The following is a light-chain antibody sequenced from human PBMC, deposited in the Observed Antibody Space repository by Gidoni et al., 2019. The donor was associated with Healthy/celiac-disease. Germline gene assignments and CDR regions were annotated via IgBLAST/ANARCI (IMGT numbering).Light chain of an antibody. CDR1: SSNIGAGYD. Sequence: QSVLTQPPSLSGAPGQIVTISCTGSSSNIGAGYDVHWYQPLPGTAPKLLIYGNSNRPSGGPDRVSGSKSGTSASLAITGLQAEDEADYYCQSYDSSLSGSVFGGGTKLTVL. J-gene: IGLJ3*02. V-gene: IGLV1-40*01. CDR2: GNS. CDR3: QSYDSSLSGSV.